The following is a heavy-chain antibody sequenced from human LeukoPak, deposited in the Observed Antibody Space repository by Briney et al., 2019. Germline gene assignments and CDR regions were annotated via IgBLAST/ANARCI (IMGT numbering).Heavy chain of an antibody. D-gene: IGHD1-26*01. Sequence: SVKVSCKASGGTFGSYAISWVRQAPGQGLEWMGGIIPIFGTANYAQKFQGRVTITTDESTSTAYMELSSLRSEDTAVYYCARSGLSGSLLAPNDYWGQGTLVTVSS. CDR2: IIPIFGTA. J-gene: IGHJ4*02. CDR3: ARSGLSGSLLAPNDY. CDR1: GGTFGSYA. V-gene: IGHV1-69*05.